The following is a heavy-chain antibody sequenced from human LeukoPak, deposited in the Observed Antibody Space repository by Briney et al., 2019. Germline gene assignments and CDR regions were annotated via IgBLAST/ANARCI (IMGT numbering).Heavy chain of an antibody. J-gene: IGHJ5*02. Sequence: SVKVSCKASGGTFSSYAISWVRQAPGQGLEWMGGIIPIFGTANYAQKFQGRVTMTRDTSTSTVYMELSSLRSEDTAVYYCAIKDSSGWYEEAWGQGALVTVSS. CDR1: GGTFSSYA. CDR3: AIKDSSGWYEEA. CDR2: IIPIFGTA. V-gene: IGHV1-69*05. D-gene: IGHD6-19*01.